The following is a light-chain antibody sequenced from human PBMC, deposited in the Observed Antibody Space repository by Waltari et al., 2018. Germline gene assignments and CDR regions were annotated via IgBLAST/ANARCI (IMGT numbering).Light chain of an antibody. CDR2: DNT. Sequence: QSVLTQPPSVSGAPGQRVTISCSGSSPNIGANYNVYWYQQLPGTAPKLFIYDNTNRPSGVPDRFSGSKSGTSASLAITGLQTEDEADYYCQSYDTSLSAWVFGGGTKLTVL. J-gene: IGLJ3*02. V-gene: IGLV1-40*01. CDR3: QSYDTSLSAWV. CDR1: SPNIGANYN.